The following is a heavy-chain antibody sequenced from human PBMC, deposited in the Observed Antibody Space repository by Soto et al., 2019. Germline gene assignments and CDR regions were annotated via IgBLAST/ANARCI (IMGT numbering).Heavy chain of an antibody. CDR1: GYTFTSYY. V-gene: IGHV1-46*01. CDR3: ARARRLGVHFDY. CDR2: INPSGGST. Sequence: QVQLVQSGAEVKKPGASVKVSCKASGYTFTSYYMHWVRQAPGQGLEWMGIINPSGGSTSYAQKFQGRXIMXRXKSTSTVYMELSSLRSEDTAVYYCARARRLGVHFDYWGQGTLVTVSS. J-gene: IGHJ4*02. D-gene: IGHD3-16*01.